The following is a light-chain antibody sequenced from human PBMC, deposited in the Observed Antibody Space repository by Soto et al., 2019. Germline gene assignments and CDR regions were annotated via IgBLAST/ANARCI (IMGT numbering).Light chain of an antibody. CDR2: DAS. J-gene: IGKJ5*01. CDR1: QTFSSH. CDR3: QQRSNWPPVIT. Sequence: EIVLTQSPATLSLSPGERATLSCRASQTFSSHLAWYQQKPGQAPRLLIYDASKRATGIPARFSGRGSGTDFTLTISNLEPEDFAVHYCQQRSNWPPVITFGQGTRLEIK. V-gene: IGKV3-11*01.